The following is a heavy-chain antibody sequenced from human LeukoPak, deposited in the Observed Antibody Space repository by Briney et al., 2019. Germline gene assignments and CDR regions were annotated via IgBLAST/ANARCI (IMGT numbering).Heavy chain of an antibody. CDR1: GGSFSDYH. CDR3: ARGRTGRIAAAGRNWFDP. D-gene: IGHD6-13*01. V-gene: IGHV4-34*01. Sequence: PSETLSLTCAVYGGSFSDYHWNWIRQPPGKGLEWIGEINHSGTSTNYNPSLKSRVTISVDTSKNQFSLKLSSVTAADTAVYYCARGRTGRIAAAGRNWFDPWGQGTLVTVSS. CDR2: INHSGTST. J-gene: IGHJ5*02.